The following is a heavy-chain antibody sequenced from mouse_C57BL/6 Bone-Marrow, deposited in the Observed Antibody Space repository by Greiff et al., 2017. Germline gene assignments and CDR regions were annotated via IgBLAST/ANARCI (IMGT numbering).Heavy chain of an antibody. CDR3: ARNYYGSSYFYWYFDV. CDR2: IHPNSGST. V-gene: IGHV1-64*01. D-gene: IGHD1-1*01. CDR1: GYTFTSYW. J-gene: IGHJ1*03. Sequence: QVQLQQPGAELVKPGASVKLSCKASGYTFTSYWMHWVKQRPGQGLEWIGMIHPNSGSTNYNEKFKSKATLTVDKSSSTAYMQLSSLTSGDSAVYYCARNYYGSSYFYWYFDVWGTGTTVTVSS.